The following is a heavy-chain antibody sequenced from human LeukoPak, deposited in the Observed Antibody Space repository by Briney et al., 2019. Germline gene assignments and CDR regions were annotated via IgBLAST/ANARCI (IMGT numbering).Heavy chain of an antibody. D-gene: IGHD3-10*01. Sequence: PGGSLRLSCATSGFTFTTYGMHWVRQAPGKGLEWVAVIWYDGSHRFYADSVKGRFAISRENSKNKVYLQVNSLRTEDTAVYYWARPREPLGRPYYFDSCGQGTLVIVSS. CDR3: ARPREPLGRPYYFDS. J-gene: IGHJ4*02. CDR1: GFTFTTYG. V-gene: IGHV3-33*01. CDR2: IWYDGSHR.